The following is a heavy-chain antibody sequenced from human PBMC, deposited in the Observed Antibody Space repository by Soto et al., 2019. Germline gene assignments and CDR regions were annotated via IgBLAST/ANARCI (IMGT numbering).Heavy chain of an antibody. V-gene: IGHV3-30-3*01. D-gene: IGHD3-22*01. J-gene: IGHJ4*02. Sequence: QVQLVESGGGVVQPGRSLRLSCAASGFTFSSYAMHRVRQAPGKGLEWVAVISYDGSNKYYADSVKGRFTISRDNSKNTLYLQMNSLRAEDTAVYYCARDRPFTFTTDWGQGTLVTVSS. CDR1: GFTFSSYA. CDR3: ARDRPFTFTTD. CDR2: ISYDGSNK.